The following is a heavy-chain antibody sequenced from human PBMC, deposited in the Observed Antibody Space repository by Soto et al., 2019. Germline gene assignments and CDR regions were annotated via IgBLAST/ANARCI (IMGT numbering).Heavy chain of an antibody. V-gene: IGHV4-59*08. CDR3: ARHRGGYDQIFDY. D-gene: IGHD5-12*01. CDR2: IYYSGST. CDR1: GGSISSYY. Sequence: SETLSLTCTVSGGSISSYYWSWIRQPPGKGLEWIGYIYYSGSTNYNPSLKSRVTISVDTSKNQFSLKLSSVTAADTAVYYCARHRGGYDQIFDYWGQRTLVTVSS. J-gene: IGHJ4*02.